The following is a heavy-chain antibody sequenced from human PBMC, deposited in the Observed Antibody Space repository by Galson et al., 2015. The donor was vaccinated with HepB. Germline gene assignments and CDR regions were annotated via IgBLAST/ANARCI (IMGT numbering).Heavy chain of an antibody. CDR2: ISYDGSNK. J-gene: IGHJ2*01. CDR3: ARVLVVVHWYFDL. Sequence: SLRLSCAASGFTFSSYAMHWVRQAPGKGLEWVAVISYDGSNKYYADSVKGRFTISRDNSKNTLYLQMNSLRDEDTAVYYCARVLVVVHWYFDLWGRGTLVTVSS. CDR1: GFTFSSYA. D-gene: IGHD3-22*01. V-gene: IGHV3-30-3*01.